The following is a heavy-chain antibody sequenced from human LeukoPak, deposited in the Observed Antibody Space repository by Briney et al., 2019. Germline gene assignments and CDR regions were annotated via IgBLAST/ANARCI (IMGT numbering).Heavy chain of an antibody. J-gene: IGHJ4*02. V-gene: IGHV4-59*11. Sequence: ADTLSLTCTVSGDSITRHYWNWIRQSPGKALEWIGYIHDTGSTNTNPSLRSRVTISVDTSNSQFSLKLNSVTAADTAVYSCARSGDSPSFDSWGQGTLVTVPT. CDR3: ARSGDSPSFDS. CDR1: GDSITRHY. D-gene: IGHD4-17*01. CDR2: IHDTGST.